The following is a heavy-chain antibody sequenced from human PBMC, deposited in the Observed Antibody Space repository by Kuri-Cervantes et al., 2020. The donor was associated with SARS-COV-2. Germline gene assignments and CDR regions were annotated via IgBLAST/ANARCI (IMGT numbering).Heavy chain of an antibody. CDR2: INPSGGST. Sequence: ASVKVSCKASGYTFTSYYMHWVRQAPGQGLEWMGIINPSGGSTIYAQKFQGRVTMTEDTSTDTAYMELSSLRSEDTAVYYCATAPGLPSGSINWFDPWGQGTLVTVSS. D-gene: IGHD3-10*01. CDR1: GYTFTSYY. CDR3: ATAPGLPSGSINWFDP. J-gene: IGHJ5*02. V-gene: IGHV1-46*01.